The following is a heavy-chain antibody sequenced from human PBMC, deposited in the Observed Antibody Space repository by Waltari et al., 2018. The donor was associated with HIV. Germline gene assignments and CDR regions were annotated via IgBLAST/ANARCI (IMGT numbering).Heavy chain of an antibody. D-gene: IGHD2-2*01. J-gene: IGHJ4*02. V-gene: IGHV3-48*01. CDR1: GFTFSSYS. CDR3: ARDYCSSTSCTVDY. CDR2: ISSSSSSK. Sequence: EVQLVESGGGLVQPGGSLRLSCVASGFTFSSYSMNWVRQAPGKGLGWVAYISSSSSSKYYADSVKGRFTISRDSAKNSLYLQMSSLRTEDTAVYYCARDYCSSTSCTVDYWGQGALVTVSS.